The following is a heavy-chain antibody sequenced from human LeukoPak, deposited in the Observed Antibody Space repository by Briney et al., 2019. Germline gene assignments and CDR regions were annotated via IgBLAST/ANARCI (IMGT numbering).Heavy chain of an antibody. CDR3: ARSIGATGVCDY. CDR2: ISSGSSYI. J-gene: IGHJ4*02. D-gene: IGHD6-13*01. CDR1: GFTFSTYS. V-gene: IGHV3-21*01. Sequence: GGSLRLSCAASGFTFSTYSMNWVRQAPGKGPEWVSSISSGSSYIYYPDSLKGRFTISRDNAKNSLYLQMNSLGAEDTAVYYCARSIGATGVCDYWGQGTLVTVSS.